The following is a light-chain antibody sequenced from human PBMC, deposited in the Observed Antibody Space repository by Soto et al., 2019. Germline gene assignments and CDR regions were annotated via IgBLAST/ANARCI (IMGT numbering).Light chain of an antibody. J-gene: IGLJ2*01. CDR3: TAWDGSLNNVL. Sequence: QSVLTQPPSASRTPGQRVTISCSGSGSSIGTNTVNWYRQLPGTAPKLLIYGNNQRPSGVPDRFSGSKSGTSASLAISGLRSEDEAEYYCTAWDGSLNNVLFGGGTKVTVL. CDR2: GNN. CDR1: GSSIGTNT. V-gene: IGLV1-44*01.